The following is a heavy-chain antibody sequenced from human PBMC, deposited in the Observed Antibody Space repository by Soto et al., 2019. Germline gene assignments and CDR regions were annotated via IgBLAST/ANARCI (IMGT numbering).Heavy chain of an antibody. CDR1: GVSISNSSYY. CDR2: IYYSGIT. Sequence: SETLCLTCTVSGVSISNSSYYWGWIRRPPGKGLEWIGTIYYSGITYYNPSLKSRVTISVDTSKNQFSLKLTSVTAADTAVYYCARNGSSWGEGTPVTV. J-gene: IGHJ4*02. V-gene: IGHV4-39*01. CDR3: ARNGSS.